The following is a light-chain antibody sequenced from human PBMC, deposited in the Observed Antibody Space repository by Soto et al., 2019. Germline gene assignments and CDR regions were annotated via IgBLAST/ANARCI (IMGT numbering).Light chain of an antibody. CDR1: QSISDT. V-gene: IGKV3-15*01. CDR3: QQYNNWPWT. Sequence: EIVLTQSPATLSLSPGGRATLSWMASQSISDTLAWYKQKPGQAPRLLSYGASTRAPGFPARFSGSGSGTDFTLTISSLKSEDFEVYYCQQYNNWPWTFGQGTKVDI. J-gene: IGKJ1*01. CDR2: GAS.